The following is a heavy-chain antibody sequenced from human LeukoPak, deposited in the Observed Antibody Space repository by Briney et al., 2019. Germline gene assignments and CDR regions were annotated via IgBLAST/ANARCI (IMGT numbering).Heavy chain of an antibody. D-gene: IGHD3-22*01. CDR2: IYYSGST. Sequence: SETLSLTCTVSGGSISSYCWSWIRQPPGKGLEWIGYIYYSGSTNYNPSLKSRVTISVDTSKNQLSLKLSSVTAADTAVYYCARRMYYYDSSGYGGYWLDPWGQGTLVTVSS. V-gene: IGHV4-59*08. J-gene: IGHJ5*02. CDR3: ARRMYYYDSSGYGGYWLDP. CDR1: GGSISSYC.